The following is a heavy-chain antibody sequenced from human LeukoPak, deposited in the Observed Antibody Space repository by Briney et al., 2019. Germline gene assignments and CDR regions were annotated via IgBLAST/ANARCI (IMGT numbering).Heavy chain of an antibody. CDR2: IYHSGST. D-gene: IGHD5/OR15-5a*01. J-gene: IGHJ4*02. Sequence: PSETLSLTCAVSGGSISSGGYSWSWIRQPPGKGLEWIGYIYHSGSTYYNPSLKSRVTISVDRSKNQFSLKLNSVTAEDTAIYYCSRRIMSTSYRDYWGQGALVTVSS. CDR3: SRRIMSTSYRDY. CDR1: GGSISSGGYS. V-gene: IGHV4-30-2*01.